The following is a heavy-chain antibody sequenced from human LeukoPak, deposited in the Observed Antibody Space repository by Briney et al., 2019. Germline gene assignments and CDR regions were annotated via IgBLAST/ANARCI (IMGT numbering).Heavy chain of an antibody. D-gene: IGHD1-26*01. CDR3: ARGGRKWDDYYYYYMDV. V-gene: IGHV3-13*01. J-gene: IGHJ6*03. CDR1: GFVFSTYD. CDR2: IGSAGDT. Sequence: HSGGSLRLSCAASGFVFSTYDMHWVRQAPGKGLEWVSFIGSAGDTYYPGSVKGRLTISRENAKNSLFLQMNNLRAGDTAVYYCARGGRKWDDYYYYYMDVWGKGTTVTVSS.